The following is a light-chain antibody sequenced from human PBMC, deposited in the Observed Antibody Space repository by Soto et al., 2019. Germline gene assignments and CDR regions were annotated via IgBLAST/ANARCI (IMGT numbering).Light chain of an antibody. CDR1: QSFEGW. J-gene: IGKJ2*03. V-gene: IGKV1-5*01. CDR3: QQYKSYPYS. CDR2: DVS. Sequence: DVQMTQFPSTLSASVGDRVTITCRASQSFEGWLAWFQQKPGKATKVIIYDVSTLESGVPSRFSGSGYGTEFALTISSLQADDFASYHCQQYKSYPYSFGQGTKLEIK.